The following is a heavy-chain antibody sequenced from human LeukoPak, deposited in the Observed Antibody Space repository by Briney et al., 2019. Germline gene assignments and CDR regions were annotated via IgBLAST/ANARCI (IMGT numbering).Heavy chain of an antibody. Sequence: SETLSLTCTVSGGSISSSSYYWGWIRQPPGKGLEWIGSIYYGGSTYYNPSLKSRVTISVDTSKNQFSLKLSSVTAADTAVYYCARLDPVWVQGEDYWGQGTLVTVSS. J-gene: IGHJ4*02. CDR3: ARLDPVWVQGEDY. CDR1: GGSISSSSYY. CDR2: IYYGGST. D-gene: IGHD3-10*01. V-gene: IGHV4-39*01.